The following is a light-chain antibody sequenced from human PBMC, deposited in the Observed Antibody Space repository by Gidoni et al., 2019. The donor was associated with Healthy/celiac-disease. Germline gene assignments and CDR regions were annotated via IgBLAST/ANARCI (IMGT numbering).Light chain of an antibody. J-gene: IGKJ1*01. CDR3: QQYNNWPPEP. Sequence: EIVMPQSPATLSVSPGERATLSCRASQSVSSNLAWYQQKPGQAPRLLIYGASTRATGIPARFSGSGSGTEFTLTISSLQSEDFAVYYCQQYNNWPPEPFGQGTKVEIK. CDR2: GAS. CDR1: QSVSSN. V-gene: IGKV3D-15*01.